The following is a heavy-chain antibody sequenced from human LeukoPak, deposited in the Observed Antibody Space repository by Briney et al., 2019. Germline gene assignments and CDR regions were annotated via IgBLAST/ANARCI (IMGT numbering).Heavy chain of an antibody. V-gene: IGHV4-59*08. D-gene: IGHD1-26*01. CDR3: ARHQHAGREHYYGMDV. Sequence: PSETLSLTCTVSGGSISSYYWSWIRQPPGKGLEWIGYIYYSGSTNYNPSLKSRVTISVDTSKNQFSLRLSSVTAADTAVYYCARHQHAGREHYYGMDVWGQGTTVSVSS. J-gene: IGHJ6*02. CDR2: IYYSGST. CDR1: GGSISSYY.